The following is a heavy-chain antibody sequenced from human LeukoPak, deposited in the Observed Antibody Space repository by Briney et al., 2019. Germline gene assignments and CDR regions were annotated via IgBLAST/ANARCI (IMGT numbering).Heavy chain of an antibody. CDR3: ARQSYYYDGSGYYEVSWFDP. CDR2: IYYSGST. J-gene: IGHJ5*02. CDR1: GGSISSSSYY. D-gene: IGHD3-22*01. V-gene: IGHV4-39*01. Sequence: SETLSLTCTVSGGSISSSSYYWGWIRQPPGKGLEWMGSIYYSGSTYYNPSLKSRVTISVDTSKNQFSLKLSSVTAADTAVYYCARQSYYYDGSGYYEVSWFDPWGQGTLVTVSS.